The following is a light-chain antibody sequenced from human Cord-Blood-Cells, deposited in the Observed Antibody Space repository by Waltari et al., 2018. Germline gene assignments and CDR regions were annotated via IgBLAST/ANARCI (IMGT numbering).Light chain of an antibody. CDR2: GAS. CDR1: QSVSSN. Sequence: EIVMTHSPATLSVSPGERATLSCRASQSVSSNLPWYQQKLGQAPRLLLYGASTRATGIPARFSGSGSGREFTLTIRSLQSEDLAVYYCQQYNNWPITFGQGIRLEIK. V-gene: IGKV3-15*01. CDR3: QQYNNWPIT. J-gene: IGKJ5*01.